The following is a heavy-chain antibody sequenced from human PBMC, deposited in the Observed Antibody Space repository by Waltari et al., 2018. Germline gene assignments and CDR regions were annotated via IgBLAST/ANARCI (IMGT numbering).Heavy chain of an antibody. D-gene: IGHD4-17*01. V-gene: IGHV4-39*07. CDR1: GGSFSSYW. CDR3: ARQGDYEDDYGYYYTWGY. J-gene: IGHJ4*02. CDR2: IYVSSGST. Sequence: QVQLQESGPGLVKPSETLSLTCAVSGGSFSSYWWGWIRQSPGKGLEWIGSIYVSSGSTEYNPSLKSRATISRDTSKNQFSLKLSSVTAADTAVYYCARQGDYEDDYGYYYTWGYWGQGVLVTVSS.